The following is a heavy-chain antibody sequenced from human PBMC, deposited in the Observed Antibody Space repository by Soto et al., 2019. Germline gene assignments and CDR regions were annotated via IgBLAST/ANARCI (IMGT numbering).Heavy chain of an antibody. D-gene: IGHD3-10*01. CDR2: ISGGGDTT. V-gene: IGHV3-23*01. J-gene: IGHJ4*02. CDR1: GFTFNNYA. CDR3: AKGRGGSGSLTPRVDF. Sequence: EVQLLESGGGLVQPGGSLRLSCAASGFTFNNYAMTWVRQAPGKGLEWVSAISGGGDTTSYADSVKGRFTVPRDGSKNTLYMEMSSLGAEDPALYYCAKGRGGSGSLTPRVDFWGQGTLVTVSS.